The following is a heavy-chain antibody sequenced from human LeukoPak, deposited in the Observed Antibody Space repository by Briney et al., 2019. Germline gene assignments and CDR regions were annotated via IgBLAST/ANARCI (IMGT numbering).Heavy chain of an antibody. Sequence: PGGSLRLSCAASGFTFSSSWMSWVRQAPGKGLECVAHIKEDGSDKYYVDSVKGRFTISRDNAKNSLYLQMNSLRAEDTAVYYCARSTAHAFDIWGQGTMVTVSS. CDR2: IKEDGSDK. CDR3: ARSTAHAFDI. J-gene: IGHJ3*02. CDR1: GFTFSSSW. V-gene: IGHV3-7*02. D-gene: IGHD5-18*01.